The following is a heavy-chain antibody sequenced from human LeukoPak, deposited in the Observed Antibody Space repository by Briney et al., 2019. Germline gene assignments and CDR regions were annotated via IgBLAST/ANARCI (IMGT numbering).Heavy chain of an antibody. J-gene: IGHJ4*02. CDR2: IKQDGGER. CDR1: GFTFSSYW. V-gene: IGHV3-7*01. Sequence: GGSLRLSCAASGFTFSSYWMSWVRQAPGKGLEWVANIKQDGGERFYVDSVKGRFTISRDNAKNSLYLQMNSLRVEDTAVYYCAREDHSNYNYWGQGTLVTVSS. CDR3: AREDHSNYNY. D-gene: IGHD4-11*01.